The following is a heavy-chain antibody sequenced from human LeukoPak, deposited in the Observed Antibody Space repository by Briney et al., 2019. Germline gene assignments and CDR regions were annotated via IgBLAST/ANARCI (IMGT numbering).Heavy chain of an antibody. CDR2: ISAYNGNT. CDR1: GYTFTSYG. CDR3: ARDDEYYYGSGSSNYFDY. J-gene: IGHJ4*02. Sequence: GASVTVSCRASGYTFTSYGISWVRQAPAQGKEWMGWISAYNGNTNYAQKLQGRVTMTTDTSTSTAYMELRRLRSDDTAVYYCARDDEYYYGSGSSNYFDYWGQGTLDTVSS. D-gene: IGHD3-10*01. V-gene: IGHV1-18*01.